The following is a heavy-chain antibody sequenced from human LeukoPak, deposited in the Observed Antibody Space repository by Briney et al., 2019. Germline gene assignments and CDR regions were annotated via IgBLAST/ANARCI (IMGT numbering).Heavy chain of an antibody. CDR1: GFTFSSYG. Sequence: QPGDSLRLSCAASGFTFSSYGMHWVRQAPGKGLEGVAVISYDGSNKYYPDSVKGRFTISRDNSKNTPYLQMNTLRAEDTAVYYCAKDRGYCSGGSCYWGFYFDYWGQGTLVTVSS. D-gene: IGHD2-15*01. CDR3: AKDRGYCSGGSCYWGFYFDY. CDR2: ISYDGSNK. J-gene: IGHJ4*02. V-gene: IGHV3-30*18.